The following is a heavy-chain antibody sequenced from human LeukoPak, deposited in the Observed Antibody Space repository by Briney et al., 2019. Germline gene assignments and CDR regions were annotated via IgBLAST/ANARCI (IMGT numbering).Heavy chain of an antibody. V-gene: IGHV3-30*04. CDR2: ISYDGSHK. CDR1: GFSFSSYA. CDR3: ARDCEVTGTTAKNWFDP. J-gene: IGHJ5*02. Sequence: GGSLRLSCEASGFSFSSYAIHWVRQAPGRGLEWVAVISYDGSHKYYVDSVGGRFTISRDNSKNTVFLQMNSLRPEDTAVYYCARDCEVTGTTAKNWFDPWGQGTLVTVSS. D-gene: IGHD1-7*01.